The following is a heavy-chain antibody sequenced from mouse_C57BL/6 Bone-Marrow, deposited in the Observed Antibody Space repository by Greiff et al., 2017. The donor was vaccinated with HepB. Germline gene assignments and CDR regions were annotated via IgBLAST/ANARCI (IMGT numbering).Heavy chain of an antibody. CDR2: IYPRSGNT. V-gene: IGHV1-81*01. J-gene: IGHJ1*03. Sequence: VQLQQSGAELVRPGASVKLSCKASGYTFTSYGISWVKQRTGQGLEWIGEIYPRSGNTYYNEKFKGKATLTADKSSSTGYMALRSLTSEDSAVYFCARSDYGSSYWYFDVWGTGTTVTVSS. D-gene: IGHD1-1*01. CDR3: ARSDYGSSYWYFDV. CDR1: GYTFTSYG.